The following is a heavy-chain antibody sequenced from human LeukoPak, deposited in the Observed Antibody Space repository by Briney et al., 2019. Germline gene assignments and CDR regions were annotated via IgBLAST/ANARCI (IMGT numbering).Heavy chain of an antibody. CDR3: ARDPRYYDSTLPDAFDI. Sequence: LSETLSLTCTVSGGSISSGDYYWSWIRQPPGKGLEWIGYIYYSGSTYYNPSLKSRVTISVDTSKNQFSLKLSSVTAADTAVYYCARDPRYYDSTLPDAFDIWGQGTMVTVSS. CDR2: IYYSGST. CDR1: GGSISSGDYY. V-gene: IGHV4-30-4*01. D-gene: IGHD3-22*01. J-gene: IGHJ3*02.